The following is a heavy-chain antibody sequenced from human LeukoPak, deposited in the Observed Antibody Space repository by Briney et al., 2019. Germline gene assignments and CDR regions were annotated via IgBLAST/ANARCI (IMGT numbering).Heavy chain of an antibody. CDR2: IKQDGSEK. Sequence: GGSLRLSCAASGFTFNSYWMSWVRQAPGKGLEWVANIKQDGSEKYYVDSVKGRFTISRDNAKNSLYLQMNSLRAEDTAVYYCARELDDAFDIWGQGTMVTVSS. J-gene: IGHJ3*02. CDR1: GFTFNSYW. D-gene: IGHD3-3*01. V-gene: IGHV3-7*01. CDR3: ARELDDAFDI.